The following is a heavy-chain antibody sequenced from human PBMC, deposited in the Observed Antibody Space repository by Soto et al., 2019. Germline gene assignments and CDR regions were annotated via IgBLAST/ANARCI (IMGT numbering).Heavy chain of an antibody. CDR3: ARDRGRTTAYPYYYYGMDV. CDR1: GGSISSGGYY. V-gene: IGHV4-31*03. Sequence: SETLSLTCTVSGGSISSGGYYWSWIRQHPGKGLEWIGYIYYSGSTYYNPSLKSRVTISVDTSKNQFSLKLSSVTAADTAVYYCARDRGRTTAYPYYYYGMDVWGQGTTVTVSS. D-gene: IGHD1-7*01. J-gene: IGHJ6*02. CDR2: IYYSGST.